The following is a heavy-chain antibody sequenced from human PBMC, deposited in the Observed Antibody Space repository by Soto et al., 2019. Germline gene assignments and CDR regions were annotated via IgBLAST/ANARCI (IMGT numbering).Heavy chain of an antibody. CDR2: IWYDGSKE. D-gene: IGHD2-15*01. J-gene: IGHJ3*02. Sequence: QVQLVESGGGVVQPGKSLRLSCATSGFTFSSYGMHWVRQAPGKGREWVSVIWYDGSKEEYIDSVKGRFTISRDNSKNTLYLQMNSLRDDDTAVYYCATLAAKSGFDIWGQGTLVTVSS. CDR3: ATLAAKSGFDI. CDR1: GFTFSSYG. V-gene: IGHV3-33*03.